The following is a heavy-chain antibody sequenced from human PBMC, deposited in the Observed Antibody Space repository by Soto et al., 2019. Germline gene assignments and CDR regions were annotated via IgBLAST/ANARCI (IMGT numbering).Heavy chain of an antibody. V-gene: IGHV3-23*01. Sequence: EVQLLESGGGLVQPGGSLRLSCAASAFTFSRFAMSWVRPTPGNGLEWVSAISGGGDNTFYADSVKGRFTISRDNSKNTLYLQMNGLRVEDTAVYYCAKGLSGSGAYQWFDPWGQGTLVTVSS. J-gene: IGHJ5*02. CDR2: ISGGGDNT. CDR3: AKGLSGSGAYQWFDP. D-gene: IGHD3-10*01. CDR1: AFTFSRFA.